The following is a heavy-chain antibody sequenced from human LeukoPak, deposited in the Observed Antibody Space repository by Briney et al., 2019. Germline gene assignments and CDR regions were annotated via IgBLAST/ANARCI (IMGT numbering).Heavy chain of an antibody. J-gene: IGHJ4*02. D-gene: IGHD1-1*01. CDR2: IDGSGGSI. CDR3: ARGDPREVEVFDY. CDR1: GFNFGYHG. Sequence: GGSLRISCSASGFNFGYHGMSWVRQVPGKGLEWVSAIDGSGGSIGYGDSVRGRFTTSRDNGQKSLYLQMNSLTVEDTAFYYCARGDPREVEVFDYWGQGTLVTVSS. V-gene: IGHV3-20*04.